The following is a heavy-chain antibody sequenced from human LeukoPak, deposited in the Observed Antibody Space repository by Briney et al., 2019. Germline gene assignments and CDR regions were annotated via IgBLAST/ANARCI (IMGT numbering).Heavy chain of an antibody. CDR2: VTGGGGGT. V-gene: IGHV3-64*01. CDR3: ARAQRYYDY. CDR1: GFFFSDYA. Sequence: GGSLRLSCVASGFFFSDYAMHWVRQAPGKGLEYVSAVTGGGGGTHYANSVKGRFTISRDNPKNTLYLQMGSLRVEDLAVYYCARAQRYYDYWGQGTLVTVSS. J-gene: IGHJ4*02.